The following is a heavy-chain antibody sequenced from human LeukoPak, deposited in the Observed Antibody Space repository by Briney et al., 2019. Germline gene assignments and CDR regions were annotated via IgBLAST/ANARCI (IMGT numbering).Heavy chain of an antibody. Sequence: GESLKISCKASGYTVSNYWIGWVRQMPGKGLEWMGIIYPDDSETRYSPTFQGQVTISDDKSITTAYLQWSSLKASDTAIYYWARRGGSLNFFDYWGQGTLVSVSS. CDR3: ARRGGSLNFFDY. V-gene: IGHV5-51*01. D-gene: IGHD5-24*01. J-gene: IGHJ4*02. CDR2: IYPDDSET. CDR1: GYTVSNYW.